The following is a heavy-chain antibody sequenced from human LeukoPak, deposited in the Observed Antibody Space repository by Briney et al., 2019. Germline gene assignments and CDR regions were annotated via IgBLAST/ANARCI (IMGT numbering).Heavy chain of an antibody. CDR3: AKGTAVTPLYYFDY. CDR2: ITGSSGTT. D-gene: IGHD4-17*01. J-gene: IGHJ4*02. V-gene: IGHV3-23*01. CDR1: GFTFTNFA. Sequence: GGSLRLSCVASGFTFTNFAMTWVRQPPGKGLEWVSSITGSSGTTYDADSVRGRFTISRDVSKNTLYLQMNGLRAEDTATYYCAKGTAVTPLYYFDYWGQGVLVTVSS.